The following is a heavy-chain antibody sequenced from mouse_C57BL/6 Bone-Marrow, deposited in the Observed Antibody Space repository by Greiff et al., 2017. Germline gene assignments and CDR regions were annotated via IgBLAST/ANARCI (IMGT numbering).Heavy chain of an antibody. D-gene: IGHD1-1*01. CDR1: GYTFTSYW. CDR3: ARNYDSSYGYYAMDY. Sequence: QVQLQQSGAELVKPGASVKLSCKASGYTFTSYWMHWVKQRPGQGLEWIGMIHPNSGSTNYNEKFKSKATLTVDKSSSTAYMQLSSLTSEDSAVYYGARNYDSSYGYYAMDYWGQGTSVTVSS. V-gene: IGHV1-64*01. CDR2: IHPNSGST. J-gene: IGHJ4*01.